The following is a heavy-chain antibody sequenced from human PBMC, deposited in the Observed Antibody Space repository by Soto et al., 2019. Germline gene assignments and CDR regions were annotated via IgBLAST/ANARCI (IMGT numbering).Heavy chain of an antibody. CDR3: AKDLSSGRPLLYYFDY. Sequence: PSETLSLTCTVSGGSISSSSYYWGWIRQPPGKGLEWIGSIFYSGSTSYNPSLKSRVTMSVDTSKNQFSLKLSSVTAADTAVYYCAKDLSSGRPLLYYFDYWGQGTLVTVSS. D-gene: IGHD6-19*01. J-gene: IGHJ4*02. CDR2: IFYSGST. CDR1: GGSISSSSYY. V-gene: IGHV4-39*02.